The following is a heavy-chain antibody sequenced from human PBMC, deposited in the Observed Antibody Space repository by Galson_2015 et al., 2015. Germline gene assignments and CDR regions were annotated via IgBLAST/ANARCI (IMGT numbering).Heavy chain of an antibody. D-gene: IGHD6-19*01. V-gene: IGHV3-53*01. CDR2: IYSGGST. Sequence: SLRLSCAASGFTVNSNYMSWVRQAPGKGLEWVSIIYSGGSTYYADSVKGRFTISRDNSKNTLSLQMNSLRAEDTAVYYCARGGGGFTSGWSYFQHWGQGTLLTVSS. J-gene: IGHJ1*01. CDR3: ARGGGGFTSGWSYFQH. CDR1: GFTVNSNY.